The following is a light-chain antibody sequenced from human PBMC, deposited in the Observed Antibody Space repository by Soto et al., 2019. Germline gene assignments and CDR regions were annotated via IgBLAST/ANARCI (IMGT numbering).Light chain of an antibody. CDR3: MRGTHRAPWT. CDR2: EVS. CDR1: QSLVYSDGNTY. Sequence: DVVMTQSPLSLPVTLGQPASISCRSSQSLVYSDGNTYLNWFQQRPGQSPRRLIPEVSNRDSGVPERLSGRGAGTDCTRKSSRVEAEDVGVYYCMRGTHRAPWTVGEGTKVEIK. V-gene: IGKV2-30*01. J-gene: IGKJ1*01.